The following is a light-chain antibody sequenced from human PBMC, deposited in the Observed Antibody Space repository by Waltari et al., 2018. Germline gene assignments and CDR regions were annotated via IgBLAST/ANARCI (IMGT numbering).Light chain of an antibody. CDR3: CSYAGSGIYV. CDR1: SSDVGSSNL. Sequence: QSALTQPASVSGSPGPPITVSCPGTSSDVGSSNLVSWFKQYPDKAPKLIIFEVNNRPSGVSNRFSGSKSGNTASLTISGLQAGDEADYYCCSYAGSGIYVFGTGAKVTVL. J-gene: IGLJ1*01. CDR2: EVN. V-gene: IGLV2-23*02.